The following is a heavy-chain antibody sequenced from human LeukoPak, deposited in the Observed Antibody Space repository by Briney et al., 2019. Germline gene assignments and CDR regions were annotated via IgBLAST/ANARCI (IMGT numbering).Heavy chain of an antibody. V-gene: IGHV4-34*01. CDR1: GGSFSGYY. CDR3: VRGGTFYLPY. CDR2: INHSGST. J-gene: IGHJ4*02. D-gene: IGHD1-26*01. Sequence: SETLSLTCAVYGGSFSGYYWSWIRQPPGKGLEWIGEINHSGSTNYNPSLKSRVTISMDKSEKQVSLRLNSVTAADTAIYYCVRGGTFYLPYWGQGILVTVSS.